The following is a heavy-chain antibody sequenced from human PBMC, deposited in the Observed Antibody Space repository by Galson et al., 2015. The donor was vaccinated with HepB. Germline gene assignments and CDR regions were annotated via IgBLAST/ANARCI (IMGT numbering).Heavy chain of an antibody. D-gene: IGHD3-10*01. CDR3: ASQGGSGSPRRYYGMDV. V-gene: IGHV1-69*13. CDR1: GGTFSSYA. CDR2: IIPIFGTA. J-gene: IGHJ6*02. Sequence: SVKVSCKASGGTFSSYAISWVRQAPGQGLEWMGGIIPIFGTANYAQKFQGRVTITADESTSTAYMELSSLRSEDTAVYYCASQGGSGSPRRYYGMDVWGQGTTVTVSS.